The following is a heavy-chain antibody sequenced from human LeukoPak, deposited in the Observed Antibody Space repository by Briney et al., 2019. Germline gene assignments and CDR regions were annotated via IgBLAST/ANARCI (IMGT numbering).Heavy chain of an antibody. D-gene: IGHD6-25*01. CDR3: AKAAGAFDI. V-gene: IGHV1-8*01. CDR2: MNPNSGNT. J-gene: IGHJ3*02. Sequence: ASVKVSCKASGYTFTSYDINWVRPATGQGLEWMGWMNPNSGNTGYAQKFQGRIIMTRNTSISTAYMELSSLRSEDTAVYYCAKAAGAFDIWGQGTMVTVSS. CDR1: GYTFTSYD.